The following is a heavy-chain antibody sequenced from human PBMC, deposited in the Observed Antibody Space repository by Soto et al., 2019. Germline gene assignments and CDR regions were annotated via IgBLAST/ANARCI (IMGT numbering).Heavy chain of an antibody. CDR2: IRNKANSYTT. D-gene: IGHD1-26*01. Sequence: EVQLVESGGGLVQPGGSLRLSCAASGFVFSDHYMDWVRQAPGKGLEWVGRIRNKANSYTTEYAASVKGRFSISRDDSRNSLYLQMNSLKTEDTAVYYCGRSGSYAPIDYWGQGTQVTVSS. J-gene: IGHJ4*02. CDR3: GRSGSYAPIDY. CDR1: GFVFSDHY. V-gene: IGHV3-72*01.